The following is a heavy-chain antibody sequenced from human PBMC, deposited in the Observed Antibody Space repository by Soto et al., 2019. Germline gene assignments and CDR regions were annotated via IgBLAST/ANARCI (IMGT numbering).Heavy chain of an antibody. J-gene: IGHJ6*02. CDR2: IYYSGST. D-gene: IGHD3-16*01. CDR3: ARWVLGYGMDV. Sequence: QVQLQESGPGLMMPSQTLSLTCTVSGGSISSGDYYWSWIRQPPGKGLEWIGYIYYSGSTYYNPSLKSRLTISVDTSKNQFSLKLSSATAADTAVYYCARWVLGYGMDVWGQGTTVTVSS. CDR1: GGSISSGDYY. V-gene: IGHV4-30-4*01.